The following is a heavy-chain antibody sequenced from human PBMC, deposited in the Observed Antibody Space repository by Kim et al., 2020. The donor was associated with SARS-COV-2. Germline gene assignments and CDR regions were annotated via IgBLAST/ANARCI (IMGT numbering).Heavy chain of an antibody. CDR3: ARVKVAATQLDY. Sequence: SETLSLTCTVSGGSISSGDYYWSWIRQPPGKGLEWIGYIYYSGSTYYNPSLKSRVTISVDTSKNQFSLKLSSVTAADTAVYYCARVKVAATQLDYWGQGTLVTVSS. D-gene: IGHD2-15*01. CDR2: IYYSGST. V-gene: IGHV4-30-4*01. CDR1: GGSISSGDYY. J-gene: IGHJ4*02.